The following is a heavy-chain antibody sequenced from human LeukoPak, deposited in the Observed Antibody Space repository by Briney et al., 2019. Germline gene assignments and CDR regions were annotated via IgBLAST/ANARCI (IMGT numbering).Heavy chain of an antibody. D-gene: IGHD5-18*01. Sequence: SETLSLTCTVSGGSISSSSYYWGWIRQPPAKGLEWIGSIYYSGSTYYNPSLKSRVTISVDTSKNQFSLKLSSVTAADTAVYYCARESVQSWGYRSRKDAFDIWGQGTMVTVSS. V-gene: IGHV4-39*02. CDR2: IYYSGST. CDR3: ARESVQSWGYRSRKDAFDI. J-gene: IGHJ3*02. CDR1: GGSISSSSYY.